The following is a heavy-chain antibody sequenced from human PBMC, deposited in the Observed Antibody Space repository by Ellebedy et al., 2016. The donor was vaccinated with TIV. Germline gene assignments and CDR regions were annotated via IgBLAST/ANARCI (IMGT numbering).Heavy chain of an antibody. D-gene: IGHD3-10*01. Sequence: SETLSLXXAVSGDSITSHYWWSWVRQFPGKGLEWIGYIYYTASTYSSPSLQRRLTMSLDTSRNQFSLKLTSVTAADTAVYYCARGEVRGTIPKYWGQGTLVTVSS. CDR1: GDSITSHYW. V-gene: IGHV4-31*11. CDR2: IYYTAST. CDR3: ARGEVRGTIPKY. J-gene: IGHJ4*02.